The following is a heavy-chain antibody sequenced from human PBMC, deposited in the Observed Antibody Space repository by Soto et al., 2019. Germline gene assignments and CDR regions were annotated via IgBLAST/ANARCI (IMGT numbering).Heavy chain of an antibody. CDR1: GGTFSSYA. CDR2: IIPIFGTA. Sequence: GASVKVSCKASGGTFSSYAISWVRQAPGQGLEWMGGIIPIFGTANYAQKFQGRVTITADESTSTAYMELSSLRSEDTAVYYCARSLYLRRGIPHTVVFDYWGQGTLVTVSS. J-gene: IGHJ4*02. CDR3: ARSLYLRRGIPHTVVFDY. D-gene: IGHD2-15*01. V-gene: IGHV1-69*13.